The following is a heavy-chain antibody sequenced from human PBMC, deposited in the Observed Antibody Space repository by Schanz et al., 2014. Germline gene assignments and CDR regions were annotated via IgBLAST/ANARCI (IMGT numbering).Heavy chain of an antibody. D-gene: IGHD3-10*01. J-gene: IGHJ3*02. Sequence: EVQLVESGGGLVQPGGSLRLSCAASGFSVGNKYMNWVRQAPGKGLEWVSYISSSSSTRYYADSVKGRFTISRDNAKNTLYLQMNTLRAEDTAVYYCAKGRFGELSAFDIWGQGTMVTVSP. CDR3: AKGRFGELSAFDI. CDR1: GFSVGNKY. V-gene: IGHV3-48*04. CDR2: ISSSSSTR.